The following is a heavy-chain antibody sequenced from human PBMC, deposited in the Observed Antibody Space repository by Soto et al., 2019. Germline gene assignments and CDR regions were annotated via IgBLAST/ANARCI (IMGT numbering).Heavy chain of an antibody. D-gene: IGHD3-10*01. CDR1: GFTFSSYA. CDR3: GGPRGDY. J-gene: IGHJ4*02. V-gene: IGHV3-23*01. Sequence: EVQLLESGGGLVQPGGSLRLSCAASGFTFSSYAMSWVRQAPGKGLEWVSAISGSGGSTYYADSVKGRFTISRDNSKNTLYLQMKSRRAEGTVVYYCGGPRGDYWGQGTLVTVS. CDR2: ISGSGGST.